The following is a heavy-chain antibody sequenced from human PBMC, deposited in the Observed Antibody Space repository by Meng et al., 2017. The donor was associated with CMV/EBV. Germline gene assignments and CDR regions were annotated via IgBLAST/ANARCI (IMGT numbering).Heavy chain of an antibody. CDR2: IIPIFGTA. V-gene: IGHV1-69*05. Sequence: SVKVSCKASGGTFSSYAISWVRQAPGQGLEWMGGIIPIFGTANYAQKFQGRVTITTDESTSTAYMELSSLRSEDTAVYYCALGYCSSTSCYSYYYYGMDVWGEGTTVIVSS. CDR1: GGTFSSYA. D-gene: IGHD2-2*01. J-gene: IGHJ6*04. CDR3: ALGYCSSTSCYSYYYYGMDV.